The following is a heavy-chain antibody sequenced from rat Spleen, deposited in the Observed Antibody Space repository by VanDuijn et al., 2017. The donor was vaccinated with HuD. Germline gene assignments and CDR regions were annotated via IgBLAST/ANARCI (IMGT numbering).Heavy chain of an antibody. J-gene: IGHJ2*01. CDR3: ARRHYGYTDYFDY. CDR2: ISYEGSGT. D-gene: IGHD1-9*01. V-gene: IGHV5-22*01. CDR1: GFTFSDYY. Sequence: EVQLVESGGGLVQPGRSLKLSCVASGFTFSDYYMAWVRQAPKKGLEWVASISYEGSGTYYGDSVKGRFTISRDNTKSTLSLQMDSLRSDDTATYYCARRHYGYTDYFDYWGQGVMVTVSS.